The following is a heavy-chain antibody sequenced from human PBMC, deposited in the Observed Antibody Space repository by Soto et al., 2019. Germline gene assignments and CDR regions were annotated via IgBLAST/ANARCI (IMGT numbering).Heavy chain of an antibody. CDR2: IIPIFGTA. V-gene: IGHV1-69*12. J-gene: IGHJ6*02. CDR1: GGTFSSYA. D-gene: IGHD5-12*01. Sequence: QVQLVQSGAEVKKPGSSVKVSCKASGGTFSSYAISWVRQAPGQGLEWMGGIIPIFGTANYAQKFQGRVTITADESTSTACMELSSLRSEDTAVYYCARDGQGDGYNTPYYYYGMAVWGQGTTVTVSS. CDR3: ARDGQGDGYNTPYYYYGMAV.